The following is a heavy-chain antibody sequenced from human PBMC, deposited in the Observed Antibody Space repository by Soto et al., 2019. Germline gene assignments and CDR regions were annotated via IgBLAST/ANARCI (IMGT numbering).Heavy chain of an antibody. CDR2: ISWNSGSV. CDR1: GFTFDDYA. CDR3: AKDIRPGVAPAGTHPC. Sequence: GGSLRLSCAASGFTFDDYAMHWVRQAPGKGLEWVSGISWNSGSVGYADSVKGRFTISRDNAKNSLYLQMNSLRAEDTALYYCAKDIRPGVAPAGTHPCWGQGTLVTVSS. D-gene: IGHD6-13*01. V-gene: IGHV3-9*01. J-gene: IGHJ4*02.